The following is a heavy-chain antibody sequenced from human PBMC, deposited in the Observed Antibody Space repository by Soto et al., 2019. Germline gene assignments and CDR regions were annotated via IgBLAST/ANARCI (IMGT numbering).Heavy chain of an antibody. D-gene: IGHD3-9*01. Sequence: QLQLQESGPGLVKPSETLSLTCTVSGGSISSSSYYWGWVRQPPGKGLEWIGRIYYSGSTYYNPSLKGRVTISVDTSKNQFSLKLSSVTAADTAVYYCARQMYYDILTGYYMRAHFDYWGQGTLVTVSS. V-gene: IGHV4-39*01. CDR1: GGSISSSSYY. CDR2: IYYSGST. CDR3: ARQMYYDILTGYYMRAHFDY. J-gene: IGHJ4*02.